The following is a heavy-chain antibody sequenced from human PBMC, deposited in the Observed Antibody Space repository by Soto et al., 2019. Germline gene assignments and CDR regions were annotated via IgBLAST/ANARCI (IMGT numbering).Heavy chain of an antibody. J-gene: IGHJ3*02. CDR1: GYSFTSYW. CDR2: IDPSDSYT. D-gene: IGHD6-13*01. V-gene: IGHV5-10-1*01. Sequence: GESLKISCKGSGYSFTSYWIGWVRQMPGKGLEWMGRIDPSDSYTNYSPSFQGHVTISADKSISTAYLQWSSLKASDTAMYYCARRPVAAAGTRSFDIWGQGTMGTVSS. CDR3: ARRPVAAAGTRSFDI.